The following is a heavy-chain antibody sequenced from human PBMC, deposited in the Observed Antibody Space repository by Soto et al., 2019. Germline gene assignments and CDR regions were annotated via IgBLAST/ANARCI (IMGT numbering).Heavy chain of an antibody. CDR3: AKDSRPLAVAGQFDY. CDR1: GFTFSSYG. D-gene: IGHD6-19*01. CDR2: ITGDGTNK. J-gene: IGHJ4*02. Sequence: PGGSLRLSCAASGFTFSSYGMHWVRQAPGKGLEWVAVITGDGTNKYYADSVKGRFTISRDNSANTLYLQMNSLRAEDTAVYYCAKDSRPLAVAGQFDYWRQGTLVTVSS. V-gene: IGHV3-30*18.